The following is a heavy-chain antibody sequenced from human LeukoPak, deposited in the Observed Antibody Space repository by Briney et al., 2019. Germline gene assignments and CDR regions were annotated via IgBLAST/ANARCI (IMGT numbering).Heavy chain of an antibody. CDR3: ARVNCSSTSCYTYYYYYGMDV. D-gene: IGHD2-2*01. CDR1: GFTFSSYW. CDR2: INSDGSST. Sequence: QPGGSLRLSCAASGFTFSSYWMHWVRHAPGKGLVWVSRINSDGSSTSYADSVKGRFTISRDNAKNTLYLQMNSLRAEDTAVHYCARVNCSSTSCYTYYYYYGMDVWGQGTTVIVSS. V-gene: IGHV3-74*01. J-gene: IGHJ6*02.